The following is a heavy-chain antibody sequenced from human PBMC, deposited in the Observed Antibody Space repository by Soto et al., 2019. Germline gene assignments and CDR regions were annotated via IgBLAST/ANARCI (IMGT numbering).Heavy chain of an antibody. CDR1: GGTFSSYA. D-gene: IGHD1-26*01. Sequence: GASVKVSCKASGGTFSSYAISWVRQAPGQGLEWMGGIIPIFGTANYAQKFQGRVTITADESTSTAYMELSSLRSEDTAVYYCAREGYYFPYYYGMDVWGQGTTVTVSS. CDR2: IIPIFGTA. J-gene: IGHJ6*02. CDR3: AREGYYFPYYYGMDV. V-gene: IGHV1-69*13.